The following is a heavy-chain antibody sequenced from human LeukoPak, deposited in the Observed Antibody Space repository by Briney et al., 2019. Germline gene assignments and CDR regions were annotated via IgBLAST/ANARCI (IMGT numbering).Heavy chain of an antibody. D-gene: IGHD3-10*01. Sequence: AETLSLTCAVYGGSFSGYDLSWIRQPPGKGLEWIGEINHSGSTNYNPSLKSRVTISVDKSKNQLSLKLSSVTAADTAVYYCARGRGRSSFDYWGQGTLVTVSS. CDR2: INHSGST. CDR1: GGSFSGYD. CDR3: ARGRGRSSFDY. V-gene: IGHV4-34*01. J-gene: IGHJ4*02.